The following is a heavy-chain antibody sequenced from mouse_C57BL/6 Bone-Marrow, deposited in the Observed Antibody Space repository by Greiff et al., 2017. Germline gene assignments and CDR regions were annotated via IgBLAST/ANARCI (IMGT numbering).Heavy chain of an antibody. J-gene: IGHJ4*01. CDR2: IDPSDSYT. CDR3: AREVSSGYYAMDY. D-gene: IGHD3-2*02. V-gene: IGHV1-69*01. CDR1: GYTFTSYW. Sequence: VQLQQPGAELVMPGASVKLSCKASGYTFTSYWMHWVKQRPGQGLEWIGEIDPSDSYTNYNQKFKGKSTLTVDKSSSTANMQLSSLTSEDSAVYYCAREVSSGYYAMDYWGQGTSVTVSS.